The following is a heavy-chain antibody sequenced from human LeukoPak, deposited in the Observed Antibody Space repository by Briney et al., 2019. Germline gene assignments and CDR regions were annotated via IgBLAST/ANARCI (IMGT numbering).Heavy chain of an antibody. CDR3: ATARYCTGGVCHYPILDY. J-gene: IGHJ4*02. D-gene: IGHD2-8*02. Sequence: ASVKVSCKVSGYTLTELSMHWVRQAPGKGLEWMGGFDPEDGETIYAQKFQGRVTMTEDTSTDTAYMELSSLRSEDTAVYYCATARYCTGGVCHYPILDYWGQGTLVTVSS. CDR1: GYTLTELS. V-gene: IGHV1-24*01. CDR2: FDPEDGET.